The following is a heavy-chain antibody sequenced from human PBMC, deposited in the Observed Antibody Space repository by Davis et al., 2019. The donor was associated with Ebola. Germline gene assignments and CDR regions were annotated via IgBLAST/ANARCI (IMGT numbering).Heavy chain of an antibody. D-gene: IGHD3-22*01. CDR1: GFTFSSYA. CDR2: ISYDGSNK. V-gene: IGHV3-30-3*01. Sequence: GESLKISCAASGFTFSSYAMHWVRQAPGKGLEWVAVISYDGSNKYYADSVKGRFTISRDNANNSLYLQMNSLKDEDTAVYYCAKDFQSDFDSSGYFPTPDHWGQGTLVTVSS. CDR3: AKDFQSDFDSSGYFPTPDH. J-gene: IGHJ4*02.